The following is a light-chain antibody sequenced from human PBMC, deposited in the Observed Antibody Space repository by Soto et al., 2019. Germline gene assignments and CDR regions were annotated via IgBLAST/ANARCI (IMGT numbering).Light chain of an antibody. CDR2: GAS. CDR3: QEYADWAART. CDR1: QSVNIY. Sequence: EIVMTQSPATLSASPRERATLSCSASQSVNIYLAWYQQKPGQAPRLLIFGASSRATGIPARFSGSRSGTEFNGPISRLQSVDLAVYPCQEYADWAARTVAGGTKVDIK. J-gene: IGKJ4*01. V-gene: IGKV3D-15*01.